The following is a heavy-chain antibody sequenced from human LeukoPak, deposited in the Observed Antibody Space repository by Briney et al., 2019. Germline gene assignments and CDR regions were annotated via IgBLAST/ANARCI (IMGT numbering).Heavy chain of an antibody. V-gene: IGHV4-39*02. D-gene: IGHD1-7*01. CDR3: ARGIIGTFDF. CDR2: IYFIGST. J-gene: IGHJ4*02. CDR1: GASISSSSYY. Sequence: SETLSLTCTVSGASISSSSYYGAWIRQPPGKGLEWIGSIYFIGSTYYNTSFKSRVTISVDTSKNQSSLNLSSVTAADTAVYYCARGIIGTFDFWGQGILVSVSS.